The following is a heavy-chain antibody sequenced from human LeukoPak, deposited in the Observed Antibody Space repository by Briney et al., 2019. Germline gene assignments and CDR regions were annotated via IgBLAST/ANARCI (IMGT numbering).Heavy chain of an antibody. CDR1: GFTFSSYA. Sequence: GGSLRLSCAASGFTFSSYAMSWVRLAPGKGLEWVSAISGSGGSTYYADSVKGRFTISRDNSKNTLYLQMNSLRAEDTAVYSCAKTMSSVWLFDYWGQGTLVTVSS. J-gene: IGHJ4*02. CDR2: ISGSGGST. D-gene: IGHD6-19*01. CDR3: AKTMSSVWLFDY. V-gene: IGHV3-23*01.